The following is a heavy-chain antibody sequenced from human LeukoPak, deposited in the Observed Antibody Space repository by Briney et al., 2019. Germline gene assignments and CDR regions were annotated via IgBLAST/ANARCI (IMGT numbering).Heavy chain of an antibody. Sequence: SETLSLTCAVSGYSISSGYYWGWIRQPPGKGLEWIGSIYHSGSTYYNPSLKSRVTISVDTSKNQFSLKLSSVTAADTAVYYCAIRYYDFWSGYSLGPFNPWGQGTLVTVSS. D-gene: IGHD3-3*01. CDR1: GYSISSGYY. J-gene: IGHJ5*02. V-gene: IGHV4-38-2*01. CDR2: IYHSGST. CDR3: AIRYYDFWSGYSLGPFNP.